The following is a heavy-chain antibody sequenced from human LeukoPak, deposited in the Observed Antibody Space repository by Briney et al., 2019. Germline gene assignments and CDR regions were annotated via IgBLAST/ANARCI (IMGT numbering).Heavy chain of an antibody. Sequence: GGSLRLSCTASGFTLGSAWIHWVRQVPGQGLEWVSRISPEGDKSYVNSVKGRFTISRDNAKNSLYLQMNSLSAEDTAIYYCARDRRDGYNVLDYWGQGTLVTVSS. CDR1: GFTLGSAW. CDR2: ISPEGDK. CDR3: ARDRRDGYNVLDY. D-gene: IGHD5-24*01. J-gene: IGHJ4*02. V-gene: IGHV3-74*01.